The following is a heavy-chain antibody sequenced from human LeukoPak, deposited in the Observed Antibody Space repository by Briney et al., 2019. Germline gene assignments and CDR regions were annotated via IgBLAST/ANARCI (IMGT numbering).Heavy chain of an antibody. CDR3: TRGLRDGFLDY. V-gene: IGHV4-34*01. D-gene: IGHD5-24*01. Sequence: PSETLSLTCAVYGGSFSCYYWSWLRQPPGKGLEWIGEINHSGSTNYNPSLKSRATISVDTSKNQFSLKLSSVTAADTAVYYCTRGLRDGFLDYWGQGTLVTVST. J-gene: IGHJ4*02. CDR2: INHSGST. CDR1: GGSFSCYY.